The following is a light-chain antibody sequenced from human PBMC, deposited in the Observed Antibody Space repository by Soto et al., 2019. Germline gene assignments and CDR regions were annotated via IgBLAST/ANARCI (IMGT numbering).Light chain of an antibody. CDR2: GAS. J-gene: IGKJ2*01. CDR3: QQFGSSPMYT. V-gene: IGKV3-20*01. Sequence: EIVLTQSPGTLSLSPGERATLSCRASQSVSSSNLAWYQQKPGQAPRLLIYGASSRATGIPDRFSGSGSGTDFTLTISRREPEDSAVYYCQQFGSSPMYTFGQGTKLEIK. CDR1: QSVSSSN.